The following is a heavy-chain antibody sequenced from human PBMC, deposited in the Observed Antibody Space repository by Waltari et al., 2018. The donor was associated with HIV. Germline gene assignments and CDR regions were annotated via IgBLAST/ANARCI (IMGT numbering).Heavy chain of an antibody. J-gene: IGHJ2*01. CDR2: IYYTGRA. CDR3: ARHALRVGAAYWNFDL. CDR1: GHSVSSSRYF. V-gene: IGHV4-39*01. D-gene: IGHD1-26*01. Sequence: HLQLPESGPGLVKPSETLSLTCPVSGHSVSSSRYFLGWIRQPPGKGLEWVGRIYYTGRAYYNPSLKSRVTISVDTSKNQFSLKVTSVTAADTAVYYCARHALRVGAAYWNFDLWGRGTLVTVSS.